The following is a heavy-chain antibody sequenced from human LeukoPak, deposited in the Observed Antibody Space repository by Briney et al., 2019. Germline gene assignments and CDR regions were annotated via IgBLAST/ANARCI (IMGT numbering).Heavy chain of an antibody. J-gene: IGHJ4*02. Sequence: PSETLSLTCTVSGGSISSYYWSWIRQPPGKGLEWIGYIYYSGSTNYNPSLKSRVTISVDTSKNQFSLQLNSVTPEDTAVYYCARERRVTTVTPRPFFDYWGQGTLITVSS. CDR2: IYYSGST. D-gene: IGHD4-17*01. CDR3: ARERRVTTVTPRPFFDY. CDR1: GGSISSYY. V-gene: IGHV4-59*12.